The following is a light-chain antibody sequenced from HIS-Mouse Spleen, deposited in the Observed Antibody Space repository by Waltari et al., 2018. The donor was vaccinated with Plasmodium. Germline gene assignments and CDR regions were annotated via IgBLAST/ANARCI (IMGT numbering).Light chain of an antibody. CDR2: GAS. V-gene: IGKV3-20*01. CDR1: QSVSSSY. J-gene: IGKJ1*01. Sequence: EIVLTQSPGTLSLSPGERATLSCRASQSVSSSYLAWYQQKPGQAPRLLFYGASSRATGIPDRFSVSGSGTDFTLTISRLEPEDFAVYYCQQYGSSPLTFGQGTKVEIK. CDR3: QQYGSSPLT.